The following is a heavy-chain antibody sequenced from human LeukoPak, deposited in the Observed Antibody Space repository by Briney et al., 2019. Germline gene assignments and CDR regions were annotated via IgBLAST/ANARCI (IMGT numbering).Heavy chain of an antibody. V-gene: IGHV1-8*01. CDR2: VNPNSGNT. CDR3: ARGAVSGYGRLGH. D-gene: IGHD5-12*01. J-gene: IGHJ4*02. CDR1: GYTFTEND. Sequence: GASVKVSCKASGYTFTENDISWVRQATGQGLELMGWVNPNSGNTGYAQNFQGRVTMTRNTSISTVYMELSSLRYDDTAVYYCARGAVSGYGRLGHWGQGSLVTVSS.